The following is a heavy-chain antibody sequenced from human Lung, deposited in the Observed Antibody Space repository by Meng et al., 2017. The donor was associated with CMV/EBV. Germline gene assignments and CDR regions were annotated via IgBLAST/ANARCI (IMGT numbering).Heavy chain of an antibody. CDR2: INPNSGST. J-gene: IGHJ5*02. CDR1: TVIGYY. D-gene: IGHD1-26*01. CDR3: ARDPILSGSYFVLFWFDP. V-gene: IGHV1-2*02. Sequence: TVIGYYMHWVRQSPGQGLEWMGWINPNSGSTNYAQKFQDRVSMTRETSISTAYMELSRLRSDYTAVNYCARDPILSGSYFVLFWFDPWGQGTLVTVSS.